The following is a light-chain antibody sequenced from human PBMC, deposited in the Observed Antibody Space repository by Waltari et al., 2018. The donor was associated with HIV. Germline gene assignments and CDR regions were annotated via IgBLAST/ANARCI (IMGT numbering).Light chain of an antibody. V-gene: IGLV3-21*04. CDR1: NIGSKS. CDR2: YDS. Sequence: SYVLTQPPSVSVAPGKTARITCGGNNIGSKSVHWYQQKPGQAPVLVIYYDSDRPSGIPERFAGSNPGNTATLTISRVEAGDEADYYCQVWDSSSDHPVFGGGTKLTVL. J-gene: IGLJ2*01. CDR3: QVWDSSSDHPV.